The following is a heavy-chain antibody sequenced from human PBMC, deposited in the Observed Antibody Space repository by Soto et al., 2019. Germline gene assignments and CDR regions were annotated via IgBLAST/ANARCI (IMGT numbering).Heavy chain of an antibody. CDR1: GGSINNDDYY. CDR3: AGAPNHNFFDY. Sequence: QVQLQESGPGLVKPSQTLSLTCTVSGGSINNDDYYWSWIRQPPGKGLEWIGYISNIGSTYYNPSLKSRVAISIDTSKNQFSLKLNSVTAADTAVYHCAGAPNHNFFDYWGQGTLVTVSS. J-gene: IGHJ4*02. D-gene: IGHD3-16*01. V-gene: IGHV4-30-4*01. CDR2: ISNIGST.